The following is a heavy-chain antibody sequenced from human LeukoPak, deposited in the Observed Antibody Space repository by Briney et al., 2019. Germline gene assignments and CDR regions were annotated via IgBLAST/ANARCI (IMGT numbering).Heavy chain of an antibody. CDR1: GYAFTSYG. Sequence: ASVKVSCKASGYAFTSYGISWVRQAPGQGLEWVGWISAYNGNTNYAQKLQGRVTMTTDTSTSTAYMELRSLRSDDTAVYYCARETGTTVSPDYWGQGTLVTVSS. J-gene: IGHJ4*02. V-gene: IGHV1-18*01. CDR3: ARETGTTVSPDY. D-gene: IGHD1-7*01. CDR2: ISAYNGNT.